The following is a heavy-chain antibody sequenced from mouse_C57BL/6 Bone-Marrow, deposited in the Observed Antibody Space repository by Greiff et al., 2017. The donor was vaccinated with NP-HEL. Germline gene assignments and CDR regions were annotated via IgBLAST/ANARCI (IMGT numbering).Heavy chain of an antibody. CDR2: ISNGGGST. CDR3: ARGFLFAY. Sequence: EVKVVESGGGLVQPGGSLKLSCAASGFTFSDYYMYWVRQTPEKRLEWVAYISNGGGSTYYPDTVKGRFTISRDNAKNTLYLQMSRLKSEDTAMYYCARGFLFAYWGQGTLVTVSA. CDR1: GFTFSDYY. V-gene: IGHV5-12*01. J-gene: IGHJ3*01.